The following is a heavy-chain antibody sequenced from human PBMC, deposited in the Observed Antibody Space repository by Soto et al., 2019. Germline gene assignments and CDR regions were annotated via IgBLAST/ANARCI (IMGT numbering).Heavy chain of an antibody. D-gene: IGHD2-2*01. CDR2: ISLYSDGT. Sequence: ASVKVSCKTSGYTFSNYGITWLRQAPGQPLEWLGWISLYSDGTNYAQKFQGRVSMTTDTSTTTAYMELRSLRSDDTAVYYCARVVPGAEAWFGPWGQGTLVTVSS. J-gene: IGHJ5*02. V-gene: IGHV1-18*01. CDR3: ARVVPGAEAWFGP. CDR1: GYTFSNYG.